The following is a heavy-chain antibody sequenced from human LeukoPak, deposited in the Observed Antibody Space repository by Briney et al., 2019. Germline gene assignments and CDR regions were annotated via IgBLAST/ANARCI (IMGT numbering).Heavy chain of an antibody. CDR1: GFPLSSYA. Sequence: GGSLRLSCAASGFPLSSYAMSWVRQAPGKGLEWVSATSSSDAGTYYADSVRGRFTISRDNSKNTLYLQMNSLKTEDTAVYYCTTGVLRYFDWFDWGQGTLVTVSS. CDR2: TSSSDAGT. D-gene: IGHD3-9*01. CDR3: TTGVLRYFDWFD. J-gene: IGHJ4*02. V-gene: IGHV3-23*01.